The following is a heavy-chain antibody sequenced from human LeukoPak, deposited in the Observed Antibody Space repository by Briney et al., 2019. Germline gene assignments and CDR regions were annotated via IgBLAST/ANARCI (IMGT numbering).Heavy chain of an antibody. CDR3: ARDRASYYDFWSGYSSVDYFDY. CDR2: ISSSSSTI. V-gene: IGHV3-48*04. CDR1: GFTFSRYS. Sequence: GGSLRLSCAASGFTFSRYSMNWVRQAPGKGLEWVSYISSSSSTIYYADSVKGRFTISRDNAKNSLYLQMNSLRAEDTAVYYCARDRASYYDFWSGYSSVDYFDYWGQGTLVTVSS. D-gene: IGHD3-3*01. J-gene: IGHJ4*02.